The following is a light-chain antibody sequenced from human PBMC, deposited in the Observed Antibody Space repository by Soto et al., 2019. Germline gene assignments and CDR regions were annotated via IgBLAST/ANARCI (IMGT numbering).Light chain of an antibody. CDR2: GAS. V-gene: IGKV3-20*01. J-gene: IGKJ1*01. CDR3: QQYGRTSWT. Sequence: EIVFTQSPGTLSLSPGEGATLSCRASQSVSTNFFAWYQQKPGQAPRLLIYGASTRATDIPDRFSGSGSGTDFTLTISRLEPEDFAVYYCQQYGRTSWTFGQGTKVDIK. CDR1: QSVSTNF.